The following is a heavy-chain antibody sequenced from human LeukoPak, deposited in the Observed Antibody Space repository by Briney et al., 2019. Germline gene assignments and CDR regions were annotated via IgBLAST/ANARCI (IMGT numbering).Heavy chain of an antibody. J-gene: IGHJ4*02. CDR1: GFTFGKYR. V-gene: IGHV3-7*03. Sequence: GGSLRLSCVASGFTFGKYRMSWVRQAPGKGLEWVANIKLDGSEENYVDSVKGRFTISRDNTKNSLYLQMNSLRAEDTAVFYCARDQYDTWSRRGNFDSWGQGTLVIVSS. CDR3: ARDQYDTWSRRGNFDS. CDR2: IKLDGSEE. D-gene: IGHD3-3*01.